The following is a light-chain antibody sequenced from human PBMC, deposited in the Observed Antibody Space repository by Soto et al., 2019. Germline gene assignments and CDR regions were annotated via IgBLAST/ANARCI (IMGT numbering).Light chain of an antibody. CDR1: SSDVGGYY. V-gene: IGLV2-8*01. J-gene: IGLJ3*02. Sequence: QSALTQPPSASGSPGQSVAISCTGTSSDVGGYYVSWYQHHPGKAPKLMIYEVSRRPSGVSDRFSGSKSGNTASLTVSGLQAEDEADYYCSSYSGSSNWVFGGGTQLTVL. CDR2: EVS. CDR3: SSYSGSSNWV.